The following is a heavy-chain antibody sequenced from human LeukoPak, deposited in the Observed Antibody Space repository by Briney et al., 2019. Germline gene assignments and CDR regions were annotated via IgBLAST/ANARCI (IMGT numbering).Heavy chain of an antibody. D-gene: IGHD2-21*01. J-gene: IGHJ4*02. CDR1: GGSFSGYY. CDR2: IKPKTDGETT. V-gene: IGHV3-15*07. CDR3: ITPLPYSAQ. Sequence: PSETLSLTCAVYGGSFSGYYWSWIRQAPGKGLEWVGRIKPKTDGETTEYAAPVKGRFSIPRDDSKNMLYLQMNSLKTEDTAVYYCITPLPYSAQGGQGTLVTVSS.